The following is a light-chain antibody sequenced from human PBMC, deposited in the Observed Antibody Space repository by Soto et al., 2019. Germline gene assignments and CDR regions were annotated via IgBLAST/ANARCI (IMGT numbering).Light chain of an antibody. CDR2: GVT. CDR1: SSDVGGYYS. J-gene: IGLJ1*01. Sequence: QSVLTQPASVSGSPGQSITISCTGTSSDVGGYYSVSWYRQHPGKAPKLIIYGVTNRPSGVSDRFSASKSGNTASLTISGLQAEDEADYFCTSYSSSDIFYVFGSGTKATV. CDR3: TSYSSSDIFYV. V-gene: IGLV2-14*01.